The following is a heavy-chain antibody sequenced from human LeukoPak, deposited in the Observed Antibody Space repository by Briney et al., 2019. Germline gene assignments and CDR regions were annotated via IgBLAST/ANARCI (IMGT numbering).Heavy chain of an antibody. Sequence: SETLSLTCTVSGGSVSSYYWTWIRQPPGNRLEWIGYIYYIGSSIYNPSLKSRVTTSVDTSKNLFSLKLTSVTAADTAVYYCARLRYRSSPLDYWGQGTLVTVSS. CDR3: ARLRYRSSPLDY. CDR1: GGSVSSYY. D-gene: IGHD6-13*01. CDR2: IYYIGSS. V-gene: IGHV4-59*02. J-gene: IGHJ4*02.